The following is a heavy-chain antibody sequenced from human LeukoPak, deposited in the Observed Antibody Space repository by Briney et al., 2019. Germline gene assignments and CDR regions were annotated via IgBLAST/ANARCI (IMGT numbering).Heavy chain of an antibody. CDR2: INSDGSST. D-gene: IGHD5-18*01. J-gene: IGHJ4*02. CDR1: GFTFSSYW. Sequence: GGSLRLSCAASGFTFSSYWMHWVRQAPGKGLVWVSRINSDGSSTSYADSVKGRFTISRDNAKNTLYLQMNRLRAEDTAVYYCARDPSAMAYFDYWGQGTLGTVSS. CDR3: ARDPSAMAYFDY. V-gene: IGHV3-74*01.